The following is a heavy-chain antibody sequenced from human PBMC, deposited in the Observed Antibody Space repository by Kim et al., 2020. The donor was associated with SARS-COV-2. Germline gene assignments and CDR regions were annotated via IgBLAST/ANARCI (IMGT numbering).Heavy chain of an antibody. D-gene: IGHD4-4*01. Sequence: GGSLRLSCAASGFTFSSYAMHWVRQAPGKGLEWVAVISYDGSNKYYADSVKGRFTISRDNSKNTLYLQMNSLRAEDTAVYYCARGPRYSKREYSWFDPWGQGTLVTVSS. CDR1: GFTFSSYA. CDR2: ISYDGSNK. CDR3: ARGPRYSKREYSWFDP. J-gene: IGHJ5*02. V-gene: IGHV3-30*04.